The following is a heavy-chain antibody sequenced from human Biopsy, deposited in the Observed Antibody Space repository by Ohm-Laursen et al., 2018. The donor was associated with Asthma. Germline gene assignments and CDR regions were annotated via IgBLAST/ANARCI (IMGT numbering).Heavy chain of an antibody. J-gene: IGHJ4*02. CDR2: INPSGGST. CDR1: GYTFTSYY. D-gene: IGHD1-26*01. V-gene: IGHV1-46*01. Sequence: ASVKVSCQASGYTFTSYYMHWVRQAPGQGLEWMGIINPSGGSTSYAQKVQGRVTMTRDTATSTVYMELSSLRSEDTAVYYCARAGALIVGATMGYWGQGTLVTVSS. CDR3: ARAGALIVGATMGY.